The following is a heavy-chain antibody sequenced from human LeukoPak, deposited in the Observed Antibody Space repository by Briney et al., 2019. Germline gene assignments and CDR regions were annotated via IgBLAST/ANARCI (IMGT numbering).Heavy chain of an antibody. Sequence: PSETLSLTCVVSGCSISRSYYWGWIRQPPGKGLEWIGTIFDSGTTYYSPSLKNRVTISVDTSKNHFSLKLSSVTAADTAVYYCARPQGIGYCSSTSCYSFDYWGQGTLVTVSS. CDR2: IFDSGTT. J-gene: IGHJ4*02. V-gene: IGHV4-38-2*01. D-gene: IGHD2-2*01. CDR3: ARPQGIGYCSSTSCYSFDY. CDR1: GCSISRSYY.